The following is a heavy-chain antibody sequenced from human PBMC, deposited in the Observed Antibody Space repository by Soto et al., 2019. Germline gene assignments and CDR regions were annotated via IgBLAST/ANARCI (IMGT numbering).Heavy chain of an antibody. CDR2: INYSGST. J-gene: IGHJ4*02. CDR3: ARNYYSRRVCGY. CDR1: GGSINSGGYY. D-gene: IGHD3-22*01. V-gene: IGHV4-31*03. Sequence: LSLTCTVSGGSINSGGYYWSWIRQHPGKGLEWIGYINYSGSTNYNPSLKSRITISRDTSKNQFSLKLSSVTAADTAVYYCARNYYSRRVCGYWGQGTLVTVSS.